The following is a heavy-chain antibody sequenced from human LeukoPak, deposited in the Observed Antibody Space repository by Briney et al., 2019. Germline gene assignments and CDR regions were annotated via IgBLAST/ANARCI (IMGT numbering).Heavy chain of an antibody. J-gene: IGHJ4*02. CDR2: ICYSGST. V-gene: IGHV4-39*01. CDR3: AKQQLVRCFDY. CDR1: GGSITSSSYY. Sequence: PSETLSLTCTVSGGSITSSSYYWGWIRQPPGKGLEWFGSICYSGSTYYNPSLKSRFTISVDTSKTQFSLKLSCVTAADTAVYYCAKQQLVRCFDYWGQGTLVTVSS. D-gene: IGHD6-13*01.